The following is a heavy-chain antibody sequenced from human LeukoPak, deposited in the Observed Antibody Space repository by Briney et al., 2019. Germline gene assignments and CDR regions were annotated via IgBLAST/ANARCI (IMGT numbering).Heavy chain of an antibody. CDR2: INPSGGST. D-gene: IGHD3-22*01. V-gene: IGHV1-46*01. CDR3: ARDSSYYYDSSGIDY. CDR1: GYTFTSYD. J-gene: IGHJ4*02. Sequence: ASVKVSCKASGYTFTSYDINWVRQATGQGLEWMGIINPSGGSTSYAQKFQGRVTMTRDTSMSTVYMELSSLRSEDTAVYYCARDSSYYYDSSGIDYWGQGTLVTVSS.